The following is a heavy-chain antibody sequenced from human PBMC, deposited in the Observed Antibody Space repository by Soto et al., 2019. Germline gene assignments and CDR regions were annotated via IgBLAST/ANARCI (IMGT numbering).Heavy chain of an antibody. V-gene: IGHV4-4*07. CDR2: IYTSGST. Sequence: TSETLSLTCTVSGGSISSYYRSWIRQPAGKGLEWIGRIYTSGSTNYNPSLKSRVTMSVDTSKNQFSLKLSSVTAADTAVYYCASGQTPYSSDYWGQGTLVTVSS. CDR3: ASGQTPYSSDY. J-gene: IGHJ4*02. CDR1: GGSISSYY. D-gene: IGHD6-13*01.